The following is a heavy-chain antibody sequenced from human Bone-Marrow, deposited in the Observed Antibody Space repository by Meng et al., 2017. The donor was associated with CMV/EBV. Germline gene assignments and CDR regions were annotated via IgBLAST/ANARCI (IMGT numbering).Heavy chain of an antibody. D-gene: IGHD3-3*01. CDR3: ARDPKNNFGVVIIPPPPYFDY. J-gene: IGHJ4*02. V-gene: IGHV3-20*04. Sequence: GGSLRLSCAAYGFTFDDYGMSWVRQAPGKGLEWVSGINWNGGSTGYADSVKGRFTISRDNAKNSLYLQMNSLRAEDTALYYCARDPKNNFGVVIIPPPPYFDYWGQGTLVTVSS. CDR1: GFTFDDYG. CDR2: INWNGGST.